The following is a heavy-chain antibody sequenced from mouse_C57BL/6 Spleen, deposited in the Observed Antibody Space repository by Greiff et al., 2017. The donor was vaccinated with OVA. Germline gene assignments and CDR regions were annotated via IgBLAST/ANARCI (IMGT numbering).Heavy chain of an antibody. CDR1: GYTFTGYY. Sequence: EVQLQQSGPELVKPGASVKISCKASGYTFTGYYMNWVKQSHGESLEWIGDINPNNGGTSYNQKFKGKATLTVDKSSSTAYMELRSLTSEDSAVYYCAIITTVELDYWGQGTTLTVSS. V-gene: IGHV1-26*01. CDR3: AIITTVELDY. D-gene: IGHD1-1*01. J-gene: IGHJ2*01. CDR2: INPNNGGT.